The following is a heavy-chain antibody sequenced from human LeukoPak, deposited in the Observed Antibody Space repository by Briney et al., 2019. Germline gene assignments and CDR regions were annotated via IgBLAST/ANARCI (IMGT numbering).Heavy chain of an antibody. Sequence: GGSLRLSCAASGFTFSGYWMHWVRQAPGKGLVWVSRINSDGSSTTYADSVKGRFTLSRDNAKNTLYLQMNSLRAEDTAVYYCARDPDCSGGRCSERGLDHWGQGTLVTVSS. J-gene: IGHJ4*02. CDR2: INSDGSST. CDR1: GFTFSGYW. CDR3: ARDPDCSGGRCSERGLDH. V-gene: IGHV3-74*01. D-gene: IGHD2-15*01.